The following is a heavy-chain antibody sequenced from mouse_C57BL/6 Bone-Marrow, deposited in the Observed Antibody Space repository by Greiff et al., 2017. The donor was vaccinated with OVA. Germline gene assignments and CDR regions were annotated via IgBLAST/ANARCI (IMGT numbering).Heavy chain of an antibody. V-gene: IGHV1-62-2*01. CDR3: ARHEENYYGTGFAY. D-gene: IGHD1-1*01. CDR1: GYTFTEYT. CDR2: FYPGSGSI. Sequence: VQLQQSGAELVKPGASVQLSCKASGYTFTEYTIHWVKPRSGQGLEWIGRFYPGSGSIKYNAQFKDKATLTADKSSSTVYMERRRLTAEDAAVYFCARHEENYYGTGFAYWGQGTLVTVSA. J-gene: IGHJ3*01.